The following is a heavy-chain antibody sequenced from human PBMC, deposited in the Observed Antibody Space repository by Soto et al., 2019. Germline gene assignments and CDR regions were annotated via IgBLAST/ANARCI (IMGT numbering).Heavy chain of an antibody. Sequence: QVQLQESGPGLVKPSETLSLTCSVSGGSVTNYYWSWIRQPPGKGLEWIGYIYYTGSTNYNPSLKRRVTISVDTSKNPFSLNLSSVTAADTAVYYCARRTRGYSGYATHIDNWGQGTQVTVSS. V-gene: IGHV4-59*02. J-gene: IGHJ4*02. D-gene: IGHD5-12*01. CDR1: GGSVTNYY. CDR2: IYYTGST. CDR3: ARRTRGYSGYATHIDN.